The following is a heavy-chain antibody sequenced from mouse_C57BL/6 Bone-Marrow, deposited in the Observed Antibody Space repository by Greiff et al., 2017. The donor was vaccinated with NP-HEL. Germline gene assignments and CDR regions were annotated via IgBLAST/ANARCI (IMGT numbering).Heavy chain of an antibody. CDR2: ISDGGSYT. J-gene: IGHJ2*01. V-gene: IGHV5-4*01. CDR3: AREGYGPPFDY. Sequence: EVKVVESGGGLVKPGGSLKLSCAASGFTFSSYAMSWVRQTPEKRLEWVATISDGGSYTYYPDNVKGRFTISRDNAKNNLYLQMSHLKSEDTAMYYCAREGYGPPFDYWGQGTTLTVSS. D-gene: IGHD1-1*02. CDR1: GFTFSSYA.